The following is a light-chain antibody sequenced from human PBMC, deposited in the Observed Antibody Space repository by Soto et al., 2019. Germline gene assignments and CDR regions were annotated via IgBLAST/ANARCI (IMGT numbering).Light chain of an antibody. Sequence: EIVMTQSPDILSVPPGDRATLSCRASESIRSDLAWYQQKPGQAPRLLIFGGSIRAADIPARFSGSGFGSQFTHTIAPLQSEDFAIYYCQQYHDWPTITFGQGTRLETK. V-gene: IGKV3-15*01. CDR1: ESIRSD. CDR3: QQYHDWPTIT. J-gene: IGKJ5*01. CDR2: GGS.